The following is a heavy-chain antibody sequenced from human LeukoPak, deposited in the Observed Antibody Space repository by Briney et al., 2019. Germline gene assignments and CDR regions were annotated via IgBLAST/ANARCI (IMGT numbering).Heavy chain of an antibody. CDR2: VGTGGDT. CDR1: GFSFRNYG. Sequence: GGSLRLSCSASGFSFRNYGMHWVRQPTGKGLEWVSAVGTGGDTYYAGSVKGRFTVVRENAKNTLYLQMNSLRAGDTAMYYCARRSAAAGIDAFDIWGQGTMVTVSS. J-gene: IGHJ3*02. D-gene: IGHD6-13*01. V-gene: IGHV3-13*01. CDR3: ARRSAAAGIDAFDI.